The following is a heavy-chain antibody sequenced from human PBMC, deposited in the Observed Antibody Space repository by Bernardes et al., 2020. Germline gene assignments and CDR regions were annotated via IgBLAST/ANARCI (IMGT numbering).Heavy chain of an antibody. J-gene: IGHJ4*02. CDR2: ISDDGSIK. Sequence: GGSLRLSCAAYGFTFRSHAMHWVRQAPGKGLEWVAFISDDGSIKYYADSVKGRFTISRDNSKNTLYLQMNSLRTEDTAVFYCVRDLSERYSKDYWGQGIQVTVSS. CDR3: VRDLSERYSKDY. D-gene: IGHD3-16*02. CDR1: GFTFRSHA. V-gene: IGHV3-30*04.